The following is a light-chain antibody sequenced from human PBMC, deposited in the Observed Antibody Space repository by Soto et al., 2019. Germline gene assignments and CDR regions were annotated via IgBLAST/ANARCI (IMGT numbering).Light chain of an antibody. CDR1: QSLFYRSNNKNY. CDR3: QEYYNPPMT. Sequence: DIVMTQSPGSLAVSLGGRATIKCKSSQSLFYRSNNKNYLAWYQRKLGQPPRLLIYWASVRESGVTDRFSGSGSGTDFTLTSKSLQAGYVPVYYCQEYYNPPMTFGGGTKVEI. V-gene: IGKV4-1*01. J-gene: IGKJ4*01. CDR2: WAS.